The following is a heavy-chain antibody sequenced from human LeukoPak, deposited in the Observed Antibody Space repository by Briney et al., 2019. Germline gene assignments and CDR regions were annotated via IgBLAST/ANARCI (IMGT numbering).Heavy chain of an antibody. J-gene: IGHJ3*02. CDR2: INPSGGST. CDR1: GYTFTSYY. Sequence: ASVKVSCKASGYTFTSYYMHWVRQAPGQGLEWMGIINPSGGSTSYAQKFQGRVTMTRDTSTSTVYMELSSLRSEDTAVYYCARDLIVQRYCSSTSCSDAFDIWGQGTMVTVSS. CDR3: ARDLIVQRYCSSTSCSDAFDI. D-gene: IGHD2-2*01. V-gene: IGHV1-46*01.